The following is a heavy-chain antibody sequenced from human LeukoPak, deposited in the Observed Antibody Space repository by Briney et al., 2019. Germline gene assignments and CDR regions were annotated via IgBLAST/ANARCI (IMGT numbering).Heavy chain of an antibody. CDR1: GFTFSSYA. CDR2: ISGSGGST. J-gene: IGHJ4*02. CDR3: AKIDIVVVPAARYFDY. V-gene: IGHV3-23*01. D-gene: IGHD2-2*01. Sequence: GGSLRLSCAASGFTFSSYAMSWVRQAPGKGLEWVSAISGSGGSTYYADSVKGRFTISRDNFKNTLYLQMNSLRAEDTAVYYCAKIDIVVVPAARYFDYWGQGTLVTVSS.